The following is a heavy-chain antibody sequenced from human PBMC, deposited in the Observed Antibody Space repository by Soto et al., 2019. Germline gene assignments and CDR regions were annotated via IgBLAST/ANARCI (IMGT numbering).Heavy chain of an antibody. Sequence: LSLTCTVSGGSVSSGDYYWSWIRQPPGKGLEWIGFIYYSGSTNYNPSLKSRVTISIDTSKNQFSLKLSSVTAADTAVYYCARDVSVATINDYWGQGTLVTVSS. J-gene: IGHJ4*02. CDR1: GGSVSSGDYY. CDR2: IYYSGST. D-gene: IGHD5-12*01. CDR3: ARDVSVATINDY. V-gene: IGHV4-61*08.